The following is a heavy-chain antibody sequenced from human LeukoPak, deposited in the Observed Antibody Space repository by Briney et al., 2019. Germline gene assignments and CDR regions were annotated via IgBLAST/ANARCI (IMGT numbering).Heavy chain of an antibody. J-gene: IGHJ4*02. CDR1: GYTLTELS. CDR2: FDPEDGET. V-gene: IGHV1-24*01. Sequence: ASVKVSCKVSGYTLTELSMHWVRQAPGKGLEWMGGFDPEDGETIYAQKFQGRVTMTEDTSTDTAYMELSSLRSEDTAVYYCATGPPPSLRMTSYDRYFDYWGQGTLDYWGQGTLVTVSS. CDR3: ATGPPPSLRMTSYDRYFDYWGQGTLDY. D-gene: IGHD3-9*01.